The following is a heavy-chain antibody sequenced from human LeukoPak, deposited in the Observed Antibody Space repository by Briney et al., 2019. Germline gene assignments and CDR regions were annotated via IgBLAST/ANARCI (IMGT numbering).Heavy chain of an antibody. V-gene: IGHV4-59*08. CDR2: IYYSGST. Sequence: SETLSLTCTVSGGSISSYYWSWIRQPPGKGLEWIGYIYYSGSTNYNPSLKSRVTISVDTSKNQFSLKLSSVTAADTAVYYCASAYYYGSGSELGFYYGMDVWGQGTTVTVSS. CDR3: ASAYYYGSGSELGFYYGMDV. CDR1: GGSISSYY. D-gene: IGHD3-10*01. J-gene: IGHJ6*02.